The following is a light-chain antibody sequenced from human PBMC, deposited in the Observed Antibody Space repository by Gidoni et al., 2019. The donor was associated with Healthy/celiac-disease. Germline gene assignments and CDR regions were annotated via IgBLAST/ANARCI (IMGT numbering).Light chain of an antibody. J-gene: IGLJ2*01. CDR2: GNS. V-gene: IGLV1-40*01. CDR3: QSYDSSLSDVV. Sequence: QSVLTQPPSVSGAPGQRVTISCTGSSSNIGAGYDVPWYPQLPGTAPKLLIYGNSNRPSGVPDRFSGSKSGTSASLAITGLQAEDEADYYCQSYDSSLSDVVFGGGTKLTVL. CDR1: SSNIGAGYD.